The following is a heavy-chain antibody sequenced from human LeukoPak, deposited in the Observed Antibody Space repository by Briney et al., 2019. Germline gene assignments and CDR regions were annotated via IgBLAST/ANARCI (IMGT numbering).Heavy chain of an antibody. CDR1: GFTVSSNY. D-gene: IGHD4-17*01. V-gene: IGHV3-53*05. J-gene: IGHJ4*02. CDR3: AKDLGSNGDYYFDY. Sequence: GGSVRLSCAASGFTVSSNYMSWVRQAPGKGLEWVSVIYSGGSTYYADSVKGRFTISRDNSKNTLYLQMNSLRAEDTAVYYCAKDLGSNGDYYFDYWGQGTLVTVSS. CDR2: IYSGGST.